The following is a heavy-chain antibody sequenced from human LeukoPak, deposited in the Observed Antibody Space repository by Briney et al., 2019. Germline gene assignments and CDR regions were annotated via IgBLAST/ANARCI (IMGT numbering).Heavy chain of an antibody. CDR1: GFTFGDYA. CDR3: TRGFWHWFDP. D-gene: IGHD3-3*01. V-gene: IGHV3-49*04. Sequence: GRSLRLSCTASGFTFGDYAMSWVRQAPGKGLEWVGFIRSKAYGGTTEYAASVKGRFTISRDDSKSIAYLQMSSLKTEDTAVYYCTRGFWHWFDPWGQGTLVTVSS. J-gene: IGHJ5*02. CDR2: IRSKAYGGTT.